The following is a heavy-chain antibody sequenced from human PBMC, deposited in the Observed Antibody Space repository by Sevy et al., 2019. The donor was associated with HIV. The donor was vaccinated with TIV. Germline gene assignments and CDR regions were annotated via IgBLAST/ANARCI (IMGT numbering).Heavy chain of an antibody. V-gene: IGHV1-8*01. D-gene: IGHD3-22*01. CDR2: MRPNSGEV. CDR3: AQGYYFTY. CDR1: RSTFVSND. Sequence: ASVKVSCKASRSTFVSNDINWLRQAPGQGLEWVGWMRPNSGEVGYAQKFQGRVTMIRNISITTAYMELGRLRFDDTAVYYCAQGYYFTYWGQGTVVTVSS. J-gene: IGHJ4*02.